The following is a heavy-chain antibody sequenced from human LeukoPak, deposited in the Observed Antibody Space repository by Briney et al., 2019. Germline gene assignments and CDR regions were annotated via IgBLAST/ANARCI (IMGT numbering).Heavy chain of an antibody. CDR1: GYSISSGYY. CDR2: IYTSGST. J-gene: IGHJ4*02. V-gene: IGHV4-38-2*02. CDR3: ARGGYCSSTSCYTFDY. D-gene: IGHD2-2*01. Sequence: SETLSLTCTVSGYSISSGYYWGWIRQPPGKGLEWIGRIYTSGSTNYNPSLKSRVTMSVDTSKNQFSLKLSSVTAADTAVYYCARGGYCSSTSCYTFDYWGQGTLVTVSS.